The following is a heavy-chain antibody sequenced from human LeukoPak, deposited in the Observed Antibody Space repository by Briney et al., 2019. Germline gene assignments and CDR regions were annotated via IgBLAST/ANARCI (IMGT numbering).Heavy chain of an antibody. D-gene: IGHD6-19*01. V-gene: IGHV1-46*01. CDR3: VRAYNREAVTGPTNAPFDY. CDR2: INPSDGSR. J-gene: IGHJ4*02. Sequence: GASVTVSYKPSGYTFTNYYMHWVRQAPGQGLEWMGIINPSDGSRSYAQKFQGRVTMTRDTSKSTVYMELSSLRSEDTAAYYCVRAYNREAVTGPTNAPFDYWGQGTLVPVSS. CDR1: GYTFTNYY.